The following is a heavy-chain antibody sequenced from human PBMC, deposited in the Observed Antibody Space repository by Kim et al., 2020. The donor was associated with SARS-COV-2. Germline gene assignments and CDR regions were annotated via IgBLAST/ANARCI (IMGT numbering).Heavy chain of an antibody. CDR3: AKAQVGVSYILDY. Sequence: GGSLRLSCAASGFTFSNYGMHWVRQAPGKGLEWVAVISYDGSNKYYADSVKGRFTISRDNSKNTLYLQMDSLRAEYTAVYYCAKAQVGVSYILDYWGQGTLVTVSS. D-gene: IGHD1-26*01. CDR1: GFTFSNYG. CDR2: ISYDGSNK. J-gene: IGHJ4*02. V-gene: IGHV3-30*18.